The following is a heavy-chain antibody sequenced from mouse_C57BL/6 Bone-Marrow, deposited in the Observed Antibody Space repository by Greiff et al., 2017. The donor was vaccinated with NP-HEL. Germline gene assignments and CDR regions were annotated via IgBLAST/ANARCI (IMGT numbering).Heavy chain of an antibody. D-gene: IGHD1-1*01. Sequence: EVQLVESGEGLVKPGGSLKLSCAASGFTFSSYAMSWVRQTPEQRLAWVAYISSGGDYLYYADTLQGRFTLSRDNARNTLYLQMSSLKSEETAMYYCTRGITTVVAWYFDVWGTGTTVTVSS. CDR1: GFTFSSYA. CDR3: TRGITTVVAWYFDV. V-gene: IGHV5-9-1*02. CDR2: ISSGGDYL. J-gene: IGHJ1*03.